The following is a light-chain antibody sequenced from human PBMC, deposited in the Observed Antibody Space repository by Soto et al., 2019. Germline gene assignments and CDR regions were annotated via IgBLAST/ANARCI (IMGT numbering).Light chain of an antibody. J-gene: IGKJ1*01. CDR3: QQRSNWPM. CDR1: QSVGKY. V-gene: IGKV3-11*01. CDR2: DAS. Sequence: TQPPSTLSLSPGERATLSSRASQSVGKYLVWYQQKPGQAPRLLIYDASNRPTGIPARFTGSGSGTDFTLTISSLEPEDFAVYYCQQRSNWPMFGQGTKVDIK.